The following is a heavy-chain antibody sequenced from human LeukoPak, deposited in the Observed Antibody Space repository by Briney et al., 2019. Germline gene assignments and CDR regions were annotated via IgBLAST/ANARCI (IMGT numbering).Heavy chain of an antibody. CDR3: ARVAMGRGVAYLGFDP. CDR2: IIPIFGTA. CDR1: GGTFSIYA. V-gene: IGHV1-69*13. D-gene: IGHD3-10*01. J-gene: IGHJ5*02. Sequence: ASVKVSCKASGGTFSIYAISWVRQAPGQGLEWMGGIIPIFGTANYAQKFQGGVTITADESTSTAYMELSSLRSEDTAVYYCARVAMGRGVAYLGFDPWGQGTLVTVSS.